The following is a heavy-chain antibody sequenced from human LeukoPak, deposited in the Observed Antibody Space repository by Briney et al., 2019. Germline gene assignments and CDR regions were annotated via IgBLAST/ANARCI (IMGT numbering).Heavy chain of an antibody. J-gene: IGHJ4*02. V-gene: IGHV3-7*01. Sequence: GGSLRLSCAASGFTFSSYWMSWVRQAPGKGLEWVANIKQDGSEKYYVDSVKGRFTISRDNAKNSLYLQMNSLRAEDTAVYYCARASLGRMIVVVIPEYYFDYWGQGTLVTVSS. CDR1: GFTFSSYW. CDR3: ARASLGRMIVVVIPEYYFDY. CDR2: IKQDGSEK. D-gene: IGHD3-22*01.